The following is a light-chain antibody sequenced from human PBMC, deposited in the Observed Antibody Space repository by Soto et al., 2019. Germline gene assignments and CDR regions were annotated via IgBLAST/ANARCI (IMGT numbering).Light chain of an antibody. Sequence: EIVLTQSPGTLSLSPGERATLSCRASQSVSSSFLAWYQQKAGQAPRLLIYGASSRATGIPDRFSGSGSGTDFTLTINRLEPEDFAVYYCQQYDRSPWTFGQGTKVEIK. CDR3: QQYDRSPWT. CDR1: QSVSSSF. CDR2: GAS. V-gene: IGKV3-20*01. J-gene: IGKJ1*01.